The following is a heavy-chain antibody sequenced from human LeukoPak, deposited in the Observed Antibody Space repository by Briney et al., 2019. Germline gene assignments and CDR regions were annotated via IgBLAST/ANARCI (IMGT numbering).Heavy chain of an antibody. V-gene: IGHV4-61*02. Sequence: SETLSLTCTVSGGSISSGSYYWSWIRQPAGKGLEWIGRIYTSGSTNYNPSLKSRVTISVDTSKNQFSLKLSSVTAADTAVYYCARGSHIMAPSGRVEARVDAFDIWGQGTMVTVSS. CDR2: IYTSGST. J-gene: IGHJ3*02. D-gene: IGHD3-16*01. CDR1: GGSISSGSYY. CDR3: ARGSHIMAPSGRVEARVDAFDI.